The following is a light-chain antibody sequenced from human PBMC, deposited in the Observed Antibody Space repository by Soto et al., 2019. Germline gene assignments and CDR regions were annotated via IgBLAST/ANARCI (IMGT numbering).Light chain of an antibody. V-gene: IGLV2-23*03. J-gene: IGLJ2*01. CDR1: SSDVGSYNL. CDR3: CSYAGRSTFVV. Sequence: QSALTQPASVSGSPGQSITISCTGTSSDVGSYNLVSWYQQHPGKAPKLMIYEGSKRPSGVSNRFSGSKSGNTDSLTISGLQAEDEADYYCCSYAGRSTFVVFGGGTKLTVL. CDR2: EGS.